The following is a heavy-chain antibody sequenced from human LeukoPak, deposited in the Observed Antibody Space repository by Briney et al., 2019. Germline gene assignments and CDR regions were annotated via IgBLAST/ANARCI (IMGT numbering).Heavy chain of an antibody. J-gene: IGHJ4*02. CDR3: ARDLSSGYIDY. CDR2: IHSSGST. Sequence: SETLSLTCTVSSGSISNYYWGWIRQSPGKGLEWIGYIHSSGSTNYNPSLKSRVTISGDTSKNEFSLKLTSVTAADTAVYFCARDLSSGYIDYWGQGTLVTVSS. CDR1: SGSISNYY. V-gene: IGHV4-4*08. D-gene: IGHD6-19*01.